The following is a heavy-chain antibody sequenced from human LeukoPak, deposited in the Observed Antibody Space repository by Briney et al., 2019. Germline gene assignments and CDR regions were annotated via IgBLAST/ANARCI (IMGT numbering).Heavy chain of an antibody. CDR3: ARDSIRPGYSSGWPQNKDY. Sequence: GASVKVSCKASGYTFTSYGISWVRQAPGQGLEWMGWIGAYNGNTNYAQKLQGRVTMTTDTSTSTAYMELRSLRSDDTAVYYCARDSIRPGYSSGWPQNKDYWGQGTLVTVSS. V-gene: IGHV1-18*01. CDR2: IGAYNGNT. D-gene: IGHD6-19*01. CDR1: GYTFTSYG. J-gene: IGHJ4*02.